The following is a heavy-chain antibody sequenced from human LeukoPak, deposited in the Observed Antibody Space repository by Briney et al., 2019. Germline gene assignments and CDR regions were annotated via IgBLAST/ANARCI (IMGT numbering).Heavy chain of an antibody. CDR1: GVSISTYY. J-gene: IGHJ4*02. V-gene: IGHV4-59*01. D-gene: IGHD6-19*01. CDR3: ARGGIAVPEY. CDR2: IYYTGDT. Sequence: PSETLSLTCTVSGVSISTYYWSWVRQPPGKGLEWIGYIYYTGDTSYNPSLKSRVTISVDTSNNQFSLKLSSVTAADTAAYYCARGGIAVPEYWGQGILATVSS.